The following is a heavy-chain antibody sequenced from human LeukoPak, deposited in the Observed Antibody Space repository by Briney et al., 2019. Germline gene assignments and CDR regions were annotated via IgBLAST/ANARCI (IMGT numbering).Heavy chain of an antibody. CDR3: AQTTVTKSDAFDI. Sequence: GGSLRLSCAASGFTFSSYEMNWVRQAPGKGLEWISYISSSGSTIYYADSVKGRFTISRDNAKNSLYLQVNSLRAEDTAVYYCAQTTVTKSDAFDIWGQGTMVTVSS. J-gene: IGHJ3*02. D-gene: IGHD4-17*01. CDR1: GFTFSSYE. V-gene: IGHV3-48*03. CDR2: ISSSGSTI.